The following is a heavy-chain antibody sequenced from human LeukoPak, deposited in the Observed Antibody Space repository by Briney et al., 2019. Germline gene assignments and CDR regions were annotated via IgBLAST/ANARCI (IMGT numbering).Heavy chain of an antibody. CDR3: AKHTVVAGTDAFDI. J-gene: IGHJ3*02. D-gene: IGHD4-23*01. Sequence: GGSLRLSCAASGFTFRNYAMSWVRQAPGKGLEWVAGISGSGGSTYYADSVKGRFTISRDDSKNTVYLQMNSLRAEDTAIYYCAKHTVVAGTDAFDIWGQGTMVTVSS. CDR2: ISGSGGST. CDR1: GFTFRNYA. V-gene: IGHV3-23*01.